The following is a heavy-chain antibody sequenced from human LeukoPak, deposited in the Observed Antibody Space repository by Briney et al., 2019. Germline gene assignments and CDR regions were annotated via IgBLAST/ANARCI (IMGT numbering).Heavy chain of an antibody. Sequence: SETLSLTCIVSGGSISSSKYYWGWIRQPPGKGLEWIGTIFNSGSTHYNPSLKSRVTISVDTSKNQFSLKLSSVTAADTAVYYCARESQWLELIDYWGQGTLVTVSS. CDR3: ARESQWLELIDY. CDR1: GGSISSSKYY. CDR2: IFNSGST. D-gene: IGHD6-19*01. V-gene: IGHV4-39*07. J-gene: IGHJ4*02.